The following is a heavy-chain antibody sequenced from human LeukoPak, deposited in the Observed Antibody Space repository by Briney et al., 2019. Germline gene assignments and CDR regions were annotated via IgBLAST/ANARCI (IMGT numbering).Heavy chain of an antibody. Sequence: GGSLRLSCAASGFTFSTYGLHWVRQAPGKGLEWVAVISYDGSNKYYADSVKGRFTISRDNSKNTLYLQMNSLRADDTSVYYCARDYSDSSGYLGYWGQGTLVTVSS. V-gene: IGHV3-30*03. CDR1: GFTFSTYG. CDR3: ARDYSDSSGYLGY. D-gene: IGHD3-22*01. CDR2: ISYDGSNK. J-gene: IGHJ4*02.